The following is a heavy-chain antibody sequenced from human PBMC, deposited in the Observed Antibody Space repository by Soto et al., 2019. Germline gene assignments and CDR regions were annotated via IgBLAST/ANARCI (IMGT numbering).Heavy chain of an antibody. V-gene: IGHV4-31*03. D-gene: IGHD3-22*01. Sequence: QVQLQESGPGLVKPSQTLSLTCTVSGGSISSGGYYWSWIRQHPGKGLEWIGYIYYSGSTYYNPSLTSRVTISVDTSKNQCTRKLSSVTAADTAVYYCAGAGGFTMIVVGPVDYWGQGTVVTVSS. CDR3: AGAGGFTMIVVGPVDY. CDR2: IYYSGST. CDR1: GGSISSGGYY. J-gene: IGHJ4*02.